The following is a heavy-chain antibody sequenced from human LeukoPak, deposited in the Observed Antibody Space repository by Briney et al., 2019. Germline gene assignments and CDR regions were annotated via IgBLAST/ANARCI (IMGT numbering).Heavy chain of an antibody. V-gene: IGHV4-59*01. CDR2: IYYSGST. CDR1: GGSISSYY. J-gene: IGHJ6*02. Sequence: PSETLSLTCTVSGGSISSYYWSWIREPPGKGLGWMGCIYYSGSTNYTPSLKSRVTISVDTSKNQFSRKLSSVTAADTAVYYCAISGRVTIFGVVPIMDVWGQGTTVTVSS. CDR3: AISGRVTIFGVVPIMDV. D-gene: IGHD3-3*01.